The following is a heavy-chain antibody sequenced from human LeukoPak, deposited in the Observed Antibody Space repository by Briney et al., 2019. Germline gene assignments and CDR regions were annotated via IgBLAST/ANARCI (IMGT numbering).Heavy chain of an antibody. J-gene: IGHJ4*02. CDR1: GGSISSYY. V-gene: IGHV4-59*01. D-gene: IGHD3-3*01. CDR2: IYYSGST. Sequence: SETLSLTCTVSGGSISSYYWSWIRQPPGKGLEWIGYIYYSGSTNYNPSLKSRVTISVDTSKNQFSLKLSSVTAADTAVYYWARVPGGAAPSGYFDYWGRGPLVTVPS. CDR3: ARVPGGAAPSGYFDY.